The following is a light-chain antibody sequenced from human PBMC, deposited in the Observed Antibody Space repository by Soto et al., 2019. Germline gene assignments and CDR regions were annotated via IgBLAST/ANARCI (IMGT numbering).Light chain of an antibody. CDR2: EVR. J-gene: IGLJ2*01. CDR3: SSYTSSSTLV. CDR1: SSDVGGYNY. V-gene: IGLV2-14*01. Sequence: QSALTQPASVSGSPGQSITISCTGASSDVGGYNYVSWYQQHPGKAPTLMIYEVRNRPSGVSNRFSGSKSGNTASLTISGLQAEDEADYYCSSYTSSSTLVFGGGTQLTVL.